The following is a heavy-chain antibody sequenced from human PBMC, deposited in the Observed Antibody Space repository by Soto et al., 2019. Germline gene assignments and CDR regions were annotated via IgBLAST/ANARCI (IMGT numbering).Heavy chain of an antibody. CDR2: ISYDGSNK. J-gene: IGHJ4*02. D-gene: IGHD2-15*01. Sequence: GGSLRLSCAASGFTFSSYGMHWVRQAPGKGLEWVAVISYDGSNKYYADSVKGRFTISRDNSKNTLYLQMNSLRAEDTAVYYCAKQLGYCSGGSCYFPSDYFDYWGQGTLVTVSS. CDR3: AKQLGYCSGGSCYFPSDYFDY. CDR1: GFTFSSYG. V-gene: IGHV3-30*18.